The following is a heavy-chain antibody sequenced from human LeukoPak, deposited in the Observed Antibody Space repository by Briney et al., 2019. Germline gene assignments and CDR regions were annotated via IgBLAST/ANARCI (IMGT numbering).Heavy chain of an antibody. CDR2: IYSGGST. V-gene: IGHV3-53*01. CDR1: GFTVSSNY. CDR3: ATLGRERQGYFDY. Sequence: GGSLRLSCAASGFTVSSNYMSWVRQPPGKGLEWVSVIYSGGSTYYADSVKGRFTISRDNSKNTLYLQMNSLRAEDTAVYYCATLGRERQGYFDYWGQGTLVTVSS. D-gene: IGHD1-26*01. J-gene: IGHJ4*02.